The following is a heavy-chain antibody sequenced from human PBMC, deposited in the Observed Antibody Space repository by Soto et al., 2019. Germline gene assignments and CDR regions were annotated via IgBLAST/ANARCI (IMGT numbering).Heavy chain of an antibody. CDR3: ASGTGNTTPMN. D-gene: IGHD1-1*01. J-gene: IGHJ4*02. CDR2: IYYSGST. V-gene: IGHV4-31*03. Sequence: QVQLQESGPGMVKPSQTVSLTCTVSGGSISSGGYYWSWIRQHPGKVLEWIGYIYYSGSTFYNPSLKSRVTISMDTSKSQFSLKLSSVAAADTAVYFCASGTGNTTPMNWGQGTLVTVSS. CDR1: GGSISSGGYY.